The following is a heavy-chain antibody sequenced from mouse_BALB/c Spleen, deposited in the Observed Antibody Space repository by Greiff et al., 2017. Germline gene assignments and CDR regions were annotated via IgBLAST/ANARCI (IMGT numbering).Heavy chain of an antibody. CDR1: GYSITSDYA. CDR2: ISYSGST. CDR3: ARETDYDLYYFDY. Sequence: ESGPGLVKPSQSLSLTCTVTGYSITSDYAWNWIRQFPGNKLEWMGYISYSGSTSYNPSLKSRISITRDTSKNQFFLQLNSVTTEDTATYYCARETDYDLYYFDYWGQGTTLTVSS. D-gene: IGHD2-4*01. J-gene: IGHJ2*01. V-gene: IGHV3-2*02.